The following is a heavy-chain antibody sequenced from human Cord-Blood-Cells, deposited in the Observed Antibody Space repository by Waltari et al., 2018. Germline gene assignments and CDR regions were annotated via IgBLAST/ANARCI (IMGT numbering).Heavy chain of an antibody. V-gene: IGHV3-7*01. Sequence: EVQLVESGGGLVQPGGSLRLSCAASGFPFSSYWMSWVRQAPGKGLEWVANIKQDGSEKYYVDSVKGRFTISRDNAKNSLYLQMNSLRAEDTAVYYCARGPGYRGWFDPWGQGTLVTVSS. CDR2: IKQDGSEK. D-gene: IGHD6-25*01. CDR1: GFPFSSYW. J-gene: IGHJ5*02. CDR3: ARGPGYRGWFDP.